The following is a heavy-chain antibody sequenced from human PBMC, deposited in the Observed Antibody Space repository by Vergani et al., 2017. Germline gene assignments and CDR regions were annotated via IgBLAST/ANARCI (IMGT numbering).Heavy chain of an antibody. D-gene: IGHD2-2*01. CDR1: GYTFPDYF. V-gene: IGHV1-2*02. Sequence: QVQLVQSGAEVKKPGASVKVSCKASGYTFPDYFMHWVRQAPGQGLAWMGWINPNSGGTNYAQKIQGRVTMTKDTSISTAYMELSNLGSDDTAVYYCAXVGTSSNRDYFDYWGQGTLVTVSS. CDR2: INPNSGGT. J-gene: IGHJ4*02. CDR3: AXVGTSSNRDYFDY.